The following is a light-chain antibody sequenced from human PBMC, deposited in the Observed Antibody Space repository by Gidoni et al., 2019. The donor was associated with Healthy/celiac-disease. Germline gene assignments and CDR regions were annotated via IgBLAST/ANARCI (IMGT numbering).Light chain of an antibody. Sequence: DIQMTQSPSSLSASVGDRVTITCQASQDISNYLNWYRQKPGKAPKLLIYDASNLETGVPSRFSGSGSGTDFTFTISSLQPEDIATYYCQQYDNLPGLTFGPGTKVDIK. CDR2: DAS. V-gene: IGKV1-33*01. CDR3: QQYDNLPGLT. CDR1: QDISNY. J-gene: IGKJ3*01.